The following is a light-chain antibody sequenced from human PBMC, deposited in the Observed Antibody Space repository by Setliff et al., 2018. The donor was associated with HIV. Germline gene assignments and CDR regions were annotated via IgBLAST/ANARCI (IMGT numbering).Light chain of an antibody. CDR1: SSDVGGHNS. CDR3: SSYSSSRPRV. V-gene: IGLV2-14*01. CDR2: EVS. Sequence: QSALAQPASVSGSLGQSITISCTGTSSDVGGHNSVSWYQQHPGKAPKLMISEVSNRPSGVSNRFSGSKSGNTASLTIAGLQPEDEADYYCSSYSSSRPRVFGTGTKV. J-gene: IGLJ1*01.